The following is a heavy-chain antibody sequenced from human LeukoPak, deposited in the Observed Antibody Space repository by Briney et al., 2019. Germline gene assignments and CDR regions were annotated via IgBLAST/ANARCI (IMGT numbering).Heavy chain of an antibody. CDR1: GYTLTELS. CDR2: FDPEDGET. V-gene: IGHV1-24*01. Sequence: ASVKVSCKVSGYTLTELSMHWVRQAPGKGLEWMGGFDPEDGETIYAQKFQGRVTMTEDTSTDTAYTELSSLRSEDTAVYYCATVWFGENYFDYWGQGTLVTVSS. CDR3: ATVWFGENYFDY. D-gene: IGHD3-10*01. J-gene: IGHJ4*02.